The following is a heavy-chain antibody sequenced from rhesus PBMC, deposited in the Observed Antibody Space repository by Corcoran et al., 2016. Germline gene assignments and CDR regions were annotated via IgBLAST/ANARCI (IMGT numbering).Heavy chain of an antibody. CDR3: ASGLNYGAPNFGLDS. D-gene: IGHD1-26*01. V-gene: IGHV4-127*01. J-gene: IGHJ6*01. CDR1: GDSLISGYA. CDR2: IGG. Sequence: QVQLTESGPGLVKPSETLSLTCTVSGDSLISGYAWSWIRQPPGKGLEWIGYIGGYYNPSLKSRVTISKDTSKNQFSLNLTSVTAADTAVYYCASGLNYGAPNFGLDSWGQGVVVTVSS.